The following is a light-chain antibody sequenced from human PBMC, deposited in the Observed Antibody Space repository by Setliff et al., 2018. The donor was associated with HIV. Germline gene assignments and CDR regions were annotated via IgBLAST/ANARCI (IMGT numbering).Light chain of an antibody. CDR3: NSFTSRSTYV. V-gene: IGLV2-14*03. CDR1: GRDLGGFNF. CDR2: DVS. J-gene: IGLJ1*01. Sequence: ALAQPASVSGSPGQSVSISCTGRGRDLGGFNFVSWYQQHPGKAPKLMIFDVSNRASGVSNRFSGSKSGNTASLTISGLQAEDEADYYCNSFTSRSTYVFGAGTKVTVL.